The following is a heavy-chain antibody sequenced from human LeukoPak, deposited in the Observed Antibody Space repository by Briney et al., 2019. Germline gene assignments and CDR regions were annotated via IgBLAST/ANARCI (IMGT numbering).Heavy chain of an antibody. Sequence: PGGSLRLSCAASGFTFSSYAMSWVRQAPGKGLEWVSAISGSGGSTYYADSVKGRFTISRDNSKNTLYLQMNSLRAEDTAVYYCARRDYGDHSAFDIWGQGTMVTVSS. CDR1: GFTFSSYA. CDR2: ISGSGGST. CDR3: ARRDYGDHSAFDI. V-gene: IGHV3-23*01. J-gene: IGHJ3*02. D-gene: IGHD4-17*01.